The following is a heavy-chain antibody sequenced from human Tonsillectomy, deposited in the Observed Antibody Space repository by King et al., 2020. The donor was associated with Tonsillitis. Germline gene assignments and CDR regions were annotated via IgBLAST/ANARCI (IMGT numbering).Heavy chain of an antibody. J-gene: IGHJ3*01. Sequence: VQLVESGGGLVQPGGSLRLSCAASGFTFSSYWMHWVRQAPGKGLVWVSRINRDGSSTNYVDSVKGRSTISRDNAKNTLYLQMSYLRAEDTAVYYCASSVDDAFDLWGQGTKVTVSS. V-gene: IGHV3-74*01. CDR3: ASSVDDAFDL. D-gene: IGHD3-10*01. CDR2: INRDGSST. CDR1: GFTFSSYW.